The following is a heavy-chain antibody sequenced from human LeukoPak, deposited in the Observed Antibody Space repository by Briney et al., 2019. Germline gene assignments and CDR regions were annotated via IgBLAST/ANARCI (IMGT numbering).Heavy chain of an antibody. CDR3: ARDLHITGYSRPDDYYYYGMDV. V-gene: IGHV1-69*13. CDR1: GGTFSSYA. D-gene: IGHD6-13*01. CDR2: IIPIFGTA. J-gene: IGHJ6*02. Sequence: GASVTVSCTASGGTFSSYAISWVRQAPGQGLEWMGGIIPIFGTANYAQKFQGRVTITADESTSTAYMELSSLRSEDTAVYYCARDLHITGYSRPDDYYYYGMDVWGQGTTVTVSS.